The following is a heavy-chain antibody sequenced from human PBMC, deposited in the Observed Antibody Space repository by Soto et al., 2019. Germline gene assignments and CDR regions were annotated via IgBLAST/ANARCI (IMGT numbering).Heavy chain of an antibody. CDR2: IIPIFGTA. J-gene: IGHJ6*02. Sequence: VQLVQSGAEVKKPGSSVKVSCKASGGTFSSYAISWVRQAPGQGLEWMGGIIPIFGTANYAQKFQGRVTITADESTSTAYMELSSLRSEDTAVYYCARGQQWLVLGYYYGMDVWGQGTTVTVSS. V-gene: IGHV1-69*01. CDR1: GGTFSSYA. CDR3: ARGQQWLVLGYYYGMDV. D-gene: IGHD6-19*01.